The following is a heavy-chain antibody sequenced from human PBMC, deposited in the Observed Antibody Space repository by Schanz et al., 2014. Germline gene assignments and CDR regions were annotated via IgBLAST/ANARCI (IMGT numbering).Heavy chain of an antibody. J-gene: IGHJ4*02. V-gene: IGHV4-30-2*06. CDR1: GGSISSGGYS. CDR2: IYYSGNT. CDR3: ALREKPYGPFAS. Sequence: LQLQESGSGLMKPSQTLSLTCAVSGGSISSGGYSWNWIRQSPGKGLEWIGYIYYSGNTYYNPSLKNRVPISVARSKNQFSLRLDSVTAADTAVYYCALREKPYGPFASWGQGALVTVSS. D-gene: IGHD3-10*01.